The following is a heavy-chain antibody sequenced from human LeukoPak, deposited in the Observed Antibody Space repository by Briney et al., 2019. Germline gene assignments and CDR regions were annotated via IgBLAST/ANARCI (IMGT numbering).Heavy chain of an antibody. CDR1: GGSISSGDYY. CDR3: ARDSDYYDSSGQK. V-gene: IGHV4-30-4*08. Sequence: PSQTLSLTCTVSGGSISSGDYYWSWIRQPPWKGLEWIGYIYYSGSTYYNPSLKSRVTISVDTSKNQFSLKLSSVTAADTAVYYCARDSDYYDSSGQKWGQGTMVTVSS. D-gene: IGHD3-22*01. CDR2: IYYSGST. J-gene: IGHJ3*01.